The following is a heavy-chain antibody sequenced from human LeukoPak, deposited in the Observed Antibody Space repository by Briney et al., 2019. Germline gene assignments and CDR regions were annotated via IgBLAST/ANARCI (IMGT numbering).Heavy chain of an antibody. D-gene: IGHD3-22*01. Sequence: GASVKVSCTVSGYTLTELSMHWVRQAPGKGLEWMGRINPNSGGTNYAQKFQGRVTMTRDTSISTAYMELSRLRSDDTAVYYCARDQRPITKYYDSSGYHDYWGQGTLVTVSS. CDR3: ARDQRPITKYYDSSGYHDY. CDR2: INPNSGGT. V-gene: IGHV1-2*06. CDR1: GYTLTELS. J-gene: IGHJ4*02.